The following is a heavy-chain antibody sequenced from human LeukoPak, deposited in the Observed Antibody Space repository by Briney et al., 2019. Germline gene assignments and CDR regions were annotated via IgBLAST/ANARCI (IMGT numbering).Heavy chain of an antibody. Sequence: ASVKVSCKSSGYPFTGYYIHWMRQAPGQGLEWMGWISAYNGNTNYAQKLQGRVTMTTDTSTSTAYMELRSLGSDDTAVYYCARAGSSGPAGYWGQGTLVTVSS. D-gene: IGHD6-19*01. CDR3: ARAGSSGPAGY. CDR1: GYPFTGYY. V-gene: IGHV1-18*04. CDR2: ISAYNGNT. J-gene: IGHJ4*02.